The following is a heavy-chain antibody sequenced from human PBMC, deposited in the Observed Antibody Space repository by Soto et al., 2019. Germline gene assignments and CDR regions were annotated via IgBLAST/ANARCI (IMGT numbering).Heavy chain of an antibody. D-gene: IGHD2-15*01. CDR2: ITPLFGIP. J-gene: IGHJ5*02. CDR3: ARDTHSAGGWFDT. V-gene: IGHV1-69*17. CDR1: GGTSRSLS. Sequence: QVQLVQSGAEVKKPGSSVKVSCKASGGTSRSLSITWVRQAPGQGLELMGGITPLFGIPNYPQKFQGRLTITADQSTGTAYLELSSLRSEDTAVYYCARDTHSAGGWFDTWGRGTLVTVSS.